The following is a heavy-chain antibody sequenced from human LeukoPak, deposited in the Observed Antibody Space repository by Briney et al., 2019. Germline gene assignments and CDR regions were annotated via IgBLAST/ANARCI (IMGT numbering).Heavy chain of an antibody. V-gene: IGHV4-59*01. Sequence: SETLSLTCTVSGGSISSYYWSWIRQPPGKGLEWIGYIYYSGSTNYNPSLKSRVTISVDTSKNQFSLKLSSVTAADTAVYYCARGKAITIFGVVIFDYFDYWGQGTLVTVSS. CDR3: ARGKAITIFGVVIFDYFDY. J-gene: IGHJ4*02. CDR1: GGSISSYY. CDR2: IYYSGST. D-gene: IGHD3-3*01.